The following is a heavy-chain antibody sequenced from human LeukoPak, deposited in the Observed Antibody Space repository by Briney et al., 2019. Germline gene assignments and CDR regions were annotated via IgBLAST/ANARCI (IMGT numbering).Heavy chain of an antibody. CDR2: IKSKTDGGTT. V-gene: IGHV3-15*01. CDR1: GFTFSNAW. D-gene: IGHD1-26*01. J-gene: IGHJ1*01. CDR3: TTSTLGAVGSYFQH. Sequence: GGSLRLSCAASGFTFSNAWMSWVRQAPGKGLEWVGRIKSKTDGGTTDYAAPVKGRFTISRDDTKNTLYLQMNSLKTEDTAVYYCTTSTLGAVGSYFQHWGQGTLVTVSS.